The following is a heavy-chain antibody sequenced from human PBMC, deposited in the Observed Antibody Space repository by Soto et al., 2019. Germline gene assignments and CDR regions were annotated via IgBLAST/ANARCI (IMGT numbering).Heavy chain of an antibody. Sequence: PSETLSLTCTFSGGSISSGGYYWSWIRQHPGKGLEWIGYIYYSGSTYYNPSLKSRVTISVDTSKNQFSLKLSSVTAADTAVYYCARVSGVYDSSGYYQEYYYYGMDVWGQGTTVTVSS. CDR3: ARVSGVYDSSGYYQEYYYYGMDV. D-gene: IGHD3-22*01. J-gene: IGHJ6*02. CDR1: GGSISSGGYY. CDR2: IYYSGST. V-gene: IGHV4-31*03.